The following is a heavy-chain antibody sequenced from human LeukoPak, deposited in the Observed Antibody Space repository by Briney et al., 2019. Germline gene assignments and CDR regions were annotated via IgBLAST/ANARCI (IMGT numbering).Heavy chain of an antibody. CDR2: IYYSGST. J-gene: IGHJ4*02. CDR1: GGSISSGDYY. D-gene: IGHD6-13*01. CDR3: ARAHYDSSWYEWGVGYYFDY. V-gene: IGHV4-30-4*01. Sequence: PSQTLSLTCTVSGGSISSGDYYWSWIRQHPGEGLEWIGYIYYSGSTYYNPSLKSRVTISVDTSKNQFSLKLSSVTAADTAVYYCARAHYDSSWYEWGVGYYFDYWGQGTLVTVSS.